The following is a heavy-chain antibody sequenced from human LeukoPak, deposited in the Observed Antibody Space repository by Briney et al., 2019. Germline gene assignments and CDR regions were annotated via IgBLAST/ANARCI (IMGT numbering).Heavy chain of an antibody. Sequence: GGSLRLSCAASGFTFSSYSMNWVRQAPGKGLEWVSSISSSSSYIYYAGSVKGRFTISRDNAKNSLYLQMNSLRAEDTAVYYCARGPAVADYWGQGTLVTVSS. CDR3: ARGPAVADY. V-gene: IGHV3-21*01. CDR1: GFTFSSYS. D-gene: IGHD6-19*01. J-gene: IGHJ4*02. CDR2: ISSSSSYI.